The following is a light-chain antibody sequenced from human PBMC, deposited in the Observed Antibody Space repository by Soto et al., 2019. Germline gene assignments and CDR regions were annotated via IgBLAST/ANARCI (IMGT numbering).Light chain of an antibody. J-gene: IGKJ3*01. CDR1: QSVSSY. Sequence: EIVLTQSPATLSLSPGERATLSCRASQSVSSYLAWYQQKPGQAPSLLIYDAFNRATGIPARFSGSGSGTDFTLTISSLEPEDFAVYYCQQYNNLNPFGPGTKVDIK. CDR2: DAF. V-gene: IGKV3-11*01. CDR3: QQYNNLNP.